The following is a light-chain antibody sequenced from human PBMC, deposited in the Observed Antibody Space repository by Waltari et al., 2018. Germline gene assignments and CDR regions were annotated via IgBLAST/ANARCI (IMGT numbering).Light chain of an antibody. CDR2: QVN. J-gene: IGLJ3*02. CDR3: CSDAGSTTFNWV. V-gene: IGLV2-23*02. CDR1: SSDVGSYNL. Sequence: QSALTQPASVSGSPGKSITIPCTGASSDVGSYNLVPRYQQHPGKAPKLMIYQVNKRPSGVSNRFSGSKSGNTASLTISGLQGEDEADYYCCSDAGSTTFNWVFGGGTKLTVL.